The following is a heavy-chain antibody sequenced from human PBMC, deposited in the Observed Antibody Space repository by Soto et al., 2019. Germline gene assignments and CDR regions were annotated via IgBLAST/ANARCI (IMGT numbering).Heavy chain of an antibody. D-gene: IGHD3-16*01. J-gene: IGHJ4*02. Sequence: KSSETLSLTCTVSGGSTSIDNYCSCIRQPPGKGLEWIGHIYYSGNTDYNPSLKSRLAISIDTSKNQFSLKLSSVTAADTAVYFCAREGGESSDGLYYFDSWGQGSLVTVSS. CDR3: AREGGESSDGLYYFDS. CDR2: IYYSGNT. V-gene: IGHV4-30-4*01. CDR1: GGSTSIDNY.